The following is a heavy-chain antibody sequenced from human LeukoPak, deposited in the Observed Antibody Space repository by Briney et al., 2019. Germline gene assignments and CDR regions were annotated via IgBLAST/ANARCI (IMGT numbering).Heavy chain of an antibody. CDR1: GFTFSGYG. CDR3: AKDTVKVTTIRRVPHYMDV. CDR2: IRYDGSNK. J-gene: IGHJ3*01. V-gene: IGHV3-30*02. D-gene: IGHD5-12*01. Sequence: PGGSLRLSCAASGFTFSGYGMHWVRQVPGKGLEWVAFIRYDGSNKYYVDSVKGRFTISRDNSKNTLYLQMNSLRAEDTAVYYCAKDTVKVTTIRRVPHYMDVWGQGTMVTVSS.